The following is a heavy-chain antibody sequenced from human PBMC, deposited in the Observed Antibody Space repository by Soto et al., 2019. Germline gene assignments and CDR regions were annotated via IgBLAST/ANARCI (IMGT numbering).Heavy chain of an antibody. D-gene: IGHD2-15*01. CDR2: IHNSGNS. Sequence: QVQLQESGPGLVKPSQTLSLTCTVSGGSISSGDYYWSWIRQTPGKGLEWIAYIHNSGNSYYNPSLRSRVAISVDTSKNQFSLKLSSVTAADTAVFYCASRAVDAGYFDYWGQGALVTVSS. J-gene: IGHJ4*02. CDR1: GGSISSGDYY. V-gene: IGHV4-30-4*01. CDR3: ASRAVDAGYFDY.